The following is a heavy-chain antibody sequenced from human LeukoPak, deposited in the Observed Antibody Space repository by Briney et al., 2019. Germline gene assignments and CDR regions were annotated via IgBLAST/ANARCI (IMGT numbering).Heavy chain of an antibody. J-gene: IGHJ6*03. D-gene: IGHD3-3*01. V-gene: IGHV1-69*06. CDR3: AGGLTDFWSGYLSDYYYYMDV. CDR2: IIPIFGTA. Sequence: ASVKVSCKASGGTFSSYAISWVRQAPGQGLEWMGGIIPIFGTANYAQKFQGRVTITADKSTSTACMELSSLRSEDTAVYYCAGGLTDFWSGYLSDYYYYMDVWGKGTTVTVSS. CDR1: GGTFSSYA.